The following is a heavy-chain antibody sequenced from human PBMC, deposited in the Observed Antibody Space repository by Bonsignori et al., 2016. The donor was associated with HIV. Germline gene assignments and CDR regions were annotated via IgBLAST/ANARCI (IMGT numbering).Heavy chain of an antibody. Sequence: QLQLQESGPGLVKDSETLSLTCIVSGGSISSSGSYWGWIRPAPTGRGVEWIGTIYLWWQHLLQSVPQGRVTITVDTSKSQFSLKLTSVTAADTAFYYCARVVRLAVGLYHFDYWGQGTLVTVSS. CDR1: GGSISSSGSY. CDR3: ARVVRLAVGLYHFDY. V-gene: IGHV4-39*07. CDR2: IYLWWQH. J-gene: IGHJ4*02. D-gene: IGHD6-19*01.